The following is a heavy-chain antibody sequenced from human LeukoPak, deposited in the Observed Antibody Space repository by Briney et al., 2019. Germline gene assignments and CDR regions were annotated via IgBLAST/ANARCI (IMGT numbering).Heavy chain of an antibody. V-gene: IGHV3-48*03. CDR3: ARVSDSSGYYYDY. D-gene: IGHD3-22*01. CDR2: ISNSGSTI. Sequence: PGGSLRLSCAASGFTFSSYEMNWVRQAPGEGLEWVSYISNSGSTIYYADSVKGRFTISRDNAKNSLYLQMNSLRAEDTAVYYCARVSDSSGYYYDYWGQGTLVTVSS. J-gene: IGHJ4*02. CDR1: GFTFSSYE.